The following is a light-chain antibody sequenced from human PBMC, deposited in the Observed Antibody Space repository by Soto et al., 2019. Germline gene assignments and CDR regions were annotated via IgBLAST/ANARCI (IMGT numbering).Light chain of an antibody. CDR1: QGISNF. J-gene: IGKJ5*01. Sequence: DIQMTQSPSSLSASVGDRVTITCRASQGISNFLAWYQQKPGKVPKLLISAASTLQSVVPSRFSGSGSGPDFTLTITSLQPEDVATYYCQRYSSVITFGQGTRLEI. CDR2: AAS. V-gene: IGKV1-27*01. CDR3: QRYSSVIT.